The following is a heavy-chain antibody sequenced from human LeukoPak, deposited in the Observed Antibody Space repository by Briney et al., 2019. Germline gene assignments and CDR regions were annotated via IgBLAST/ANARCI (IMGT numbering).Heavy chain of an antibody. CDR1: GYTFTCYD. CDR3: ARAKLIAARRVHTGNWFDP. V-gene: IGHV1-8*01. J-gene: IGHJ5*02. Sequence: GASVKVSCKASGYTFTCYDINWVRQATGQGLEWMGWMNPNSGNTGYAQKFQGRVTMTRNTSISTAYMELSSLRSEDTAVYYCARAKLIAARRVHTGNWFDPWGQGTLVTVSS. CDR2: MNPNSGNT. D-gene: IGHD6-6*01.